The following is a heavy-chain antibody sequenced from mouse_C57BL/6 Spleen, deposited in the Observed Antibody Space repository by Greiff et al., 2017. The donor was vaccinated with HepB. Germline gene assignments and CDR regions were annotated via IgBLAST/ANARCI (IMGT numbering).Heavy chain of an antibody. D-gene: IGHD1-1*01. CDR3: ARFVITTVDDY. Sequence: EVQLQQSGAELVRPGSSVKMSCKTSGYTFTSYGINWVKQRPGQGLEWIGYIYIGNGYTEYNEKFKGKATLTADKSSSTAYMELRSLTSEDSAVYFCARFVITTVDDYWGQGTTLTVSS. CDR1: GYTFTSYG. CDR2: IYIGNGYT. V-gene: IGHV1-58*01. J-gene: IGHJ2*01.